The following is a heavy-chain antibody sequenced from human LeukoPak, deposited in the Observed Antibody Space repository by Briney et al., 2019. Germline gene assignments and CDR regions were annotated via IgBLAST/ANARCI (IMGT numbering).Heavy chain of an antibody. CDR3: ARYCSGGSCYTNWFDP. D-gene: IGHD2-15*01. CDR2: INHSGST. V-gene: IGHV4-34*01. CDR1: GGSFSGYY. Sequence: SETLSLTCAVYGGSFSGYYWSWIRQPPGKVLEWIGEINHSGSTNYNPSLKSRVTISVDTSKNQFSLKLSSVTAADTAVYYCARYCSGGSCYTNWFDPWGQGTLVTVSS. J-gene: IGHJ5*02.